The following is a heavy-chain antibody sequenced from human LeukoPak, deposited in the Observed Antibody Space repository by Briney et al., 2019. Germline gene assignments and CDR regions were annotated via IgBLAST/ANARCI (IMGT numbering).Heavy chain of an antibody. D-gene: IGHD3-9*01. CDR2: ISGSGGTT. Sequence: PGGSLRLSCAASGFTFSSYAMSWVRQAPGKGLEWVSAISGSGGTTYYADSVKGRFTTSRDNSKNTLHLQMNSLRAEDTAVYYCAKGAKKTGYSSWGQGTLVTVSS. V-gene: IGHV3-23*01. CDR1: GFTFSSYA. CDR3: AKGAKKTGYSS. J-gene: IGHJ5*02.